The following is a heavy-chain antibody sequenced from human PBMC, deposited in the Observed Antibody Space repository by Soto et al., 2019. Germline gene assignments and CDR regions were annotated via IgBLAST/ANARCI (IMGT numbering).Heavy chain of an antibody. CDR3: TTVVSIAARLLYYQYRLDV. CDR1: GFTFSNAW. J-gene: IGHJ6*02. V-gene: IGHV3-15*07. D-gene: IGHD6-6*01. Sequence: GGSLRLSCAASGFTFSNAWMNWVRQAPGKGLEWVGRIKSKTDGGTTDYAAPVKGRFTISRDDSKNTLYLQMNSLKTEDTAVYYCTTVVSIAARLLYYQYRLDVWGQRTTVTVSS. CDR2: IKSKTDGGTT.